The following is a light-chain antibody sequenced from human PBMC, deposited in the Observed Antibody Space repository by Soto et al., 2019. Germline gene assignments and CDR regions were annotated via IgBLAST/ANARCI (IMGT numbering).Light chain of an antibody. J-gene: IGKJ3*01. Sequence: IQVTQSPSSVSASVGDRVTITCRASQDVRTWLAWYQQKPGKAPKLLIHASKLQSGVPSRFSGTGDGTDFTHTIDNLQPDDFATYYCQQVVDFPLTFGPGTRVDFK. CDR1: QDVRTW. V-gene: IGKV1-12*01. CDR2: AS. CDR3: QQVVDFPLT.